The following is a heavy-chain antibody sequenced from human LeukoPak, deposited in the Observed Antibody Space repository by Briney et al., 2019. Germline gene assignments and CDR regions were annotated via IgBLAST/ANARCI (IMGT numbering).Heavy chain of an antibody. CDR3: ARSRGYNYGADF. Sequence: KPSQTLSLTCAISGDSVSRNSVSCNWSRQSPSRGLEWLGRTYYRSKWYNDYAVSVESRVTINPDTSKNQFSLQLSSVTPEDTAVYYCARSRGYNYGADFWGQGTLVTVSS. V-gene: IGHV6-1*01. J-gene: IGHJ4*02. CDR1: GDSVSRNSVS. CDR2: TYYRSKWYN. D-gene: IGHD5-18*01.